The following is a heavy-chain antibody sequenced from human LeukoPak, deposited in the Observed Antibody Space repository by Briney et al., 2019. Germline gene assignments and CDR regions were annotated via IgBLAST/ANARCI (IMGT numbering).Heavy chain of an antibody. CDR2: IFGSGST. V-gene: IGHV4-59*01. J-gene: IGHJ6*02. CDR1: GGSISDYY. CDR3: ARALNYYDSSGYYNYYGMDV. D-gene: IGHD3-22*01. Sequence: SETLSLTCTVSGGSISDYYWSWIRQPPGKGLEWIGWIFGSGSTNYNPSLKSRVTISVDTSKNQFSLKLSSVTAADTAVYYCARALNYYDSSGYYNYYGMDVWGQGTTVTVSS.